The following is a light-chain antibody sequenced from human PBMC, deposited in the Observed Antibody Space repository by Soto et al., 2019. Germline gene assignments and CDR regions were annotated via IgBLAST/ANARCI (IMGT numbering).Light chain of an antibody. CDR3: QQYDTYSGLT. Sequence: DIQMTQSPSILSASVGDRVTITCRASQSISTWLAWYQQKPGKAPKLLIYTASNLESGVPSRFSGSGSGTEFTLPISSLQPDDFATYHCQQYDTYSGLTFGGGTKVEIK. J-gene: IGKJ4*01. V-gene: IGKV1-5*03. CDR2: TAS. CDR1: QSISTW.